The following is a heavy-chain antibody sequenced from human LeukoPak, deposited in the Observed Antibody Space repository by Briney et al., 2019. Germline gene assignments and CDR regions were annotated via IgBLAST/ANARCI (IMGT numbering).Heavy chain of an antibody. CDR3: AKWGDYDVFTGYYDADY. CDR1: RFTFSNYA. J-gene: IGHJ4*02. V-gene: IGHV3-23*01. D-gene: IGHD3-9*01. CDR2: ITGSGGST. Sequence: PGASLRLSCAASRFTFSNYAMSWVRQAPGKGLEWVSAITGSGGSTYYANSVKGRFTISRDNSKNTLYLQMNSLRAEDTAIYSCAKWGDYDVFTGYYDADYWGQGTLVTVSS.